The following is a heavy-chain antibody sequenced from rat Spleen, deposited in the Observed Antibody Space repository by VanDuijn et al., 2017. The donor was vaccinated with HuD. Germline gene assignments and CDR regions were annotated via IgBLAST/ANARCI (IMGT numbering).Heavy chain of an antibody. J-gene: IGHJ2*01. CDR3: TRDLDNNLY. Sequence: EVQLVESGGGLVQPGRSLKLSCVASGFTFHNYWMTWIRQAPGKGLEWVASITHTGGNTYYPDSVKGRFTISRDNAKSTLYLQMNSLRSEDTATYYCTRDLDNNLYWGQGVMVTVSS. CDR2: ITHTGGNT. V-gene: IGHV5-31*01. CDR1: GFTFHNYW. D-gene: IGHD1-10*01.